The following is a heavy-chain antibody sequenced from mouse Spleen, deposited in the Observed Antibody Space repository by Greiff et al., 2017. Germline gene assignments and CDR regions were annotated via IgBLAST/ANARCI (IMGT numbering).Heavy chain of an antibody. CDR3: ARSYYGSSQAWFAY. D-gene: IGHD1-1*01. CDR2: IYPGSGNT. V-gene: IGHV1-76*01. CDR1: GYTFTDYY. J-gene: IGHJ3*01. Sequence: VQLVESGAELVRPGASVKLSCKASGYTFTDYYINWVKQRPGQGLEWIARIYPGSGNTYYNEKFKGKATLTAEKSSSTAYMQLSSLTSEDSAVYFCARSYYGSSQAWFAYWGQGTLVTVSA.